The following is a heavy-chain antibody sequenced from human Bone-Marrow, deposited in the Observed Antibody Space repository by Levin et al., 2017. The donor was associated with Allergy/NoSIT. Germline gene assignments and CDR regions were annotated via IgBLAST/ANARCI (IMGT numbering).Heavy chain of an antibody. CDR1: GFAFSEYT. Sequence: GGSLRLSCAASGFAFSEYTFNWVRQAPGKGLEWVASLSSRDSFIYYADSVKGRFTISRDDAENSLFLQMDSLRAEDTAVYYCARAKHSFGHTDDYWGQGTLVAVSS. V-gene: IGHV3-21*01. J-gene: IGHJ4*02. CDR3: ARAKHSFGHTDDY. D-gene: IGHD3-3*01. CDR2: LSSRDSFI.